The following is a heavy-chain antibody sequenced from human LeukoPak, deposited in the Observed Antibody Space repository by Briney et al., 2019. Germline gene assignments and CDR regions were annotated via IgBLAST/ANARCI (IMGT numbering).Heavy chain of an antibody. Sequence: GGSLRLSCAASGFTFSSYAMHWVRQAPGKGLEGVAVISYDGSNKYYADSVKGRFTISRDNSKNTLYLQMNSLRAEDTAVYYCARLCHCYTFDYWGQGTLVTVSS. D-gene: IGHD2-2*02. V-gene: IGHV3-30-3*01. CDR2: ISYDGSNK. CDR1: GFTFSSYA. J-gene: IGHJ4*02. CDR3: ARLCHCYTFDY.